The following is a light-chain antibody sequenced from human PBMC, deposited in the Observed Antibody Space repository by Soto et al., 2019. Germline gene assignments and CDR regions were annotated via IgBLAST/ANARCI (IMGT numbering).Light chain of an antibody. CDR3: QQYNNWPPLT. V-gene: IGKV3-15*01. Sequence: EIVLTQSPATLSVSPGERATLSCRASQSVRSNLAWYQQKFGQAPRLLISGASTRATGVPARFSGSGSGTEFTLSISSLQSEDVAVYYCQQYNNWPPLTVGGGTKVEIK. J-gene: IGKJ4*01. CDR1: QSVRSN. CDR2: GAS.